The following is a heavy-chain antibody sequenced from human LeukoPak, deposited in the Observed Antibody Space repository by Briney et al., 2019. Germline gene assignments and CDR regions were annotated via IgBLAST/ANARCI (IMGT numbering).Heavy chain of an antibody. CDR2: IIPMLGTA. D-gene: IGHD3-22*01. V-gene: IGHV1-69*13. Sequence: GASVRVSCKASGDVFISYAFSWVRQAPGQGLEWMGGIIPMLGTADYTQRFQGRLNITADESTSTVHMELNSLRSEDTAVYYCARDLYDDSHPPDYWGQGTLVTVSS. CDR3: ARDLYDDSHPPDY. CDR1: GDVFISYA. J-gene: IGHJ4*02.